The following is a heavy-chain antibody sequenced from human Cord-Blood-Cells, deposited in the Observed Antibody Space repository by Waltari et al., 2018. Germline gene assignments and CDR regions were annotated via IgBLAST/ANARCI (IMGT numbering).Heavy chain of an antibody. CDR3: ARGASGWYKDFDY. J-gene: IGHJ4*02. CDR1: GGSFSGYY. D-gene: IGHD6-19*01. V-gene: IGHV4-34*01. CDR2: INHSGST. Sequence: QVQLQQWGAGLLKPSETLSLTCAVYGGSFSGYYWSWIRQPPGKGLEWIGEINHSGSTNSNPSLKSRVTISVDTSKNQFSLKLSSVTAADTAVYYCARGASGWYKDFDYWGQGTLVTVSS.